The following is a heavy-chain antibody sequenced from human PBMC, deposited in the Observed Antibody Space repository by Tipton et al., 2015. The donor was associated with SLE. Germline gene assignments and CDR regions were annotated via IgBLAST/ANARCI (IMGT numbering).Heavy chain of an antibody. D-gene: IGHD3-10*01. CDR3: ARDRGVSYYYYGMDV. CDR2: ISSSSSYI. J-gene: IGHJ6*02. Sequence: SLRLSCAASGFTFSSYSMNWVRQAPGKGLEWVSSISSSSSYIYYADSVKGRFTISRDNAKNSLYQQMNSLRAEDTAVYYCARDRGVSYYYYGMDVWGQGTTVTVSS. V-gene: IGHV3-21*03. CDR1: GFTFSSYS.